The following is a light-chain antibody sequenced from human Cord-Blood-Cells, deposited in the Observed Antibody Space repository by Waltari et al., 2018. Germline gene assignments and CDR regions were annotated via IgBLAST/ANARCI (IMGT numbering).Light chain of an antibody. CDR2: GAS. CDR3: QQYGSSPLT. CDR1: QSVSSSY. V-gene: IGKV3-20*01. Sequence: EIVLTQSPGTLSLSPGERATLSCRASQSVSSSYLAWYQQKPGLAPRLLIYGASSRATGIQDRFSGSGSGTDFTLTISRLEPEDFAVYYCQQYGSSPLTFGGGTKVEIK. J-gene: IGKJ4*01.